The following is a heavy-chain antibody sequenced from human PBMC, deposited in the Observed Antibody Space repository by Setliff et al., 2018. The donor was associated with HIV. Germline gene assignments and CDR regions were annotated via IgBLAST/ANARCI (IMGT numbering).Heavy chain of an antibody. V-gene: IGHV3-7*04. CDR2: MNRDGSEK. J-gene: IGHJ3*02. CDR1: RFTFSSSW. Sequence: PGGSLRLSCAASRFTFSSSWMTWVRQAPGRGLEYVAGMNRDGSEKGYADSVKGRFSISRDNAKNSLYLQMSSLRTEDTAVYFCARDPAFGAFDIWGQGTMVTVSS. D-gene: IGHD3-10*01. CDR3: ARDPAFGAFDI.